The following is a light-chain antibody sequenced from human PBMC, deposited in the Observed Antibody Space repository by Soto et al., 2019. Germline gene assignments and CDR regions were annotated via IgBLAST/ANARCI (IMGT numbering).Light chain of an antibody. CDR3: QQYGGSPFA. Sequence: EIVLTQSPGTLSLSPGERSNVSCRASQSISSDFLAWYQQRPGQAPRLLIYGASSRATGIPDRFSGSGSGTDFTLTISRLEPEDFGVYFCQQYGGSPFAFGPGTKVDIK. CDR2: GAS. CDR1: QSISSDF. J-gene: IGKJ3*01. V-gene: IGKV3-20*01.